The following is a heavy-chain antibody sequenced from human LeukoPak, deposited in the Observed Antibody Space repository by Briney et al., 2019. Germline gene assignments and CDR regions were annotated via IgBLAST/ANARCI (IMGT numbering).Heavy chain of an antibody. CDR2: IIPILGIA. J-gene: IGHJ4*02. CDR1: GGTFSSYA. Sequence: ASVKVSCKASGGTFSSYASSWVRQAPGQGLEWMGRIIPILGIANYAQKFQGRVTITADKSTSTAYMELSSLRSEDTAVYYCARDGGYYYDSSGYYLDYWGQGTLVTVSS. CDR3: ARDGGYYYDSSGYYLDY. D-gene: IGHD3-22*01. V-gene: IGHV1-69*04.